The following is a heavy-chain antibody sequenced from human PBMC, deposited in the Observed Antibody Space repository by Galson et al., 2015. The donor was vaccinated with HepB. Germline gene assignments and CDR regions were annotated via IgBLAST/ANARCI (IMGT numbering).Heavy chain of an antibody. CDR2: IYSGGST. CDR1: GFTVNSNY. Sequence: SLRLSCAASGFTVNSNYMNWVRQAPGKGLEWVSVIYSGGSTYYADSVKGRFTISRDISKNTLYLQMNSLRAEDTAVYYCAREETDDYTYLYGMDVWGQGTTVTVSS. V-gene: IGHV3-66*01. CDR3: AREETDDYTYLYGMDV. D-gene: IGHD5-24*01. J-gene: IGHJ6*02.